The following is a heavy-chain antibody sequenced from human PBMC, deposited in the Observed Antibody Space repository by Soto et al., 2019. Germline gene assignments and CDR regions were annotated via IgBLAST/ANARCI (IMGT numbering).Heavy chain of an antibody. CDR3: AESIAVAGTGYWYFDL. CDR2: IIPIFGTA. Sequence: QVQLVQSGAEVKKPGSSVKVSCTASGGTFSSYAISWVRQAPGQGLEWMGGIIPIFGTANYAQKFQGRVTITADESTSTAYMERSSLRSEDTDVYYCAESIAVAGTGYWYFDLWGRGPLVTVSS. V-gene: IGHV1-69*01. D-gene: IGHD6-19*01. CDR1: GGTFSSYA. J-gene: IGHJ2*01.